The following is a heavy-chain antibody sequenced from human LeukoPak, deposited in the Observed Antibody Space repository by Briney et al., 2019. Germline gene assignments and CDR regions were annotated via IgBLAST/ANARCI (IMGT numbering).Heavy chain of an antibody. D-gene: IGHD5-24*01. CDR1: GFTFSSYA. V-gene: IGHV3-21*01. Sequence: PGGSLRLSCAASGFTFSSYAMSWVRQAPGKGLEWVSSISSSSSYIYYADSVKGRFTISRDNAKNSLYLQMNSLRAEDTAVYYCARVEMATSDYFDYWGQGTLVTVSS. CDR2: ISSSSSYI. J-gene: IGHJ4*02. CDR3: ARVEMATSDYFDY.